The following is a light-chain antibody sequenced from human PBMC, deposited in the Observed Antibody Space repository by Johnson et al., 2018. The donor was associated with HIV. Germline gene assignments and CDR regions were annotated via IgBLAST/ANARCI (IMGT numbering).Light chain of an antibody. J-gene: IGLJ1*01. CDR2: ENN. V-gene: IGLV1-51*02. Sequence: QSVLTQPPSVSAAPGQKVTVSCSGSSSNIGNNFVSWYQQLPGTAPKLVMHENNKRPSGIPDRFSGSKSGASATLGITGLQTGDEADYYCGTWDSSLSEGVFGTGTKVTVL. CDR3: GTWDSSLSEGV. CDR1: SSNIGNNF.